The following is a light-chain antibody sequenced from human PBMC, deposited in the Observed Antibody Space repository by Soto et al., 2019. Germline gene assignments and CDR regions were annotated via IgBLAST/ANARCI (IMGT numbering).Light chain of an antibody. J-gene: IGKJ1*01. CDR1: QSISSW. CDR2: KAS. V-gene: IGKV1-5*03. Sequence: DIQMTQSPSTLSASVGDRVTITCRASQSISSWLAWYQQKPGKAPKLLSYKASSLESGVPSRFSGSGSGTEFTLTISSLQPDDFATYYCQQYNSYWTCGQGTKVEIK. CDR3: QQYNSYWT.